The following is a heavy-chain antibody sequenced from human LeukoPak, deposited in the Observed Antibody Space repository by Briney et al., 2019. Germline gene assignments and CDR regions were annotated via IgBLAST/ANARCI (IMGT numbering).Heavy chain of an antibody. J-gene: IGHJ4*02. V-gene: IGHV3-21*01. CDR3: ARGEWSSSPFDY. CDR2: ISGSSSYI. CDR1: GFTFSSYS. D-gene: IGHD6-6*01. Sequence: GGSLRLSCAASGFTFSSYSMNWVRQAPGKGLEWVSFISGSSSYIYYADSVRGRFTISGDNAKNSLYLQMNSLRAEDTAVYYCARGEWSSSPFDYWGQGTLVTVSS.